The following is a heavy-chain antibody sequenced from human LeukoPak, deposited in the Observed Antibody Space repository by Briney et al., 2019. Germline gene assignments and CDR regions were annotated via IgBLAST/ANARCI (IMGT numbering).Heavy chain of an antibody. CDR1: GGTFSSYA. J-gene: IGHJ6*03. D-gene: IGHD6-13*01. CDR2: IIPIFGTA. CDR3: ARGKLSIAAAGTQYYYYYMDV. Sequence: SVKVSCKASGGTFSSYAISWVRQAPGQGLEWMGGIIPIFGTANYAQKFQGRVTITADESTSTAYMELSSLRSEDTAVYYCARGKLSIAAAGTQYYYYYMDVWGKGTTVTVSS. V-gene: IGHV1-69*13.